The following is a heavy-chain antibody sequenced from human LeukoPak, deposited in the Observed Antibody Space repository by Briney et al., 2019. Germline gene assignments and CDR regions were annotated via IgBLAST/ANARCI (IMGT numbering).Heavy chain of an antibody. V-gene: IGHV4-34*01. J-gene: IGHJ4*02. D-gene: IGHD2-2*01. CDR2: INHSGST. CDR1: GGSFSGYY. CDR3: ARGSTSRNQYYFDF. Sequence: PSETLSLTCAVYGGSFSGYYWSWIRQPPGKGLEWIGEINHSGSTNYNPSLKGRVTISVDTSKNQFSLKLSSVTAADTAVYYCARGSTSRNQYYFDFWGQGTLVTVSS.